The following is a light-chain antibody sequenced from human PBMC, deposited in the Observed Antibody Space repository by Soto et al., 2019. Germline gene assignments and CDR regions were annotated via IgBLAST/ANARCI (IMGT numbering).Light chain of an antibody. CDR2: GTS. CDR1: QSVSSSF. J-gene: IGKJ1*01. V-gene: IGKV3-20*01. Sequence: EIVLTQSPGTLSLSPGERATLSCRASQSVSSSFLAWYQQTPGQAPRLLISGTSNRATGIPDRFSGSGSGTDFTLTISRLEPEDFAVYYCQQYGTSHETFGQGTKVEIK. CDR3: QQYGTSHET.